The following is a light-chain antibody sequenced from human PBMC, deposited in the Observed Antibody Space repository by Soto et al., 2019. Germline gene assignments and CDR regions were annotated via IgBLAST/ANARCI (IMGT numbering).Light chain of an antibody. CDR2: GAS. Sequence: EIVLAQSPGTLSLSPGERATLSCRASQSVTNSFLAWYQQKPGQAPRLLIYGASRRATGIPDRFTGSGSGTDFTLPISRLEPEDFAVYYCKQYVSSPWAFGQGTKVEI. CDR1: QSVTNSF. CDR3: KQYVSSPWA. J-gene: IGKJ1*01. V-gene: IGKV3-20*01.